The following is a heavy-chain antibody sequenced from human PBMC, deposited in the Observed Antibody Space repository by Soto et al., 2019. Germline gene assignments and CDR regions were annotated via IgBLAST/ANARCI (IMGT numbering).Heavy chain of an antibody. CDR3: ARGPSGRRYSGYDSAFDI. V-gene: IGHV3-33*01. J-gene: IGHJ3*02. CDR2: IWYDGSNK. CDR1: GFTFSSYG. Sequence: GGSLRLSCAASGFTFSSYGMHWVRQAPGKGLEWVAVIWYDGSNKYYADSVKGRFTISRDNSKNTLYLQMNSLRAEDTAVYYCARGPSGRRYSGYDSAFDIWGQGTMVTVSS. D-gene: IGHD5-12*01.